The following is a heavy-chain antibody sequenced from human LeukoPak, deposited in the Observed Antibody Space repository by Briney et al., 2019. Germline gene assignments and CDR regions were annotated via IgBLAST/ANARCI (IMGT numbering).Heavy chain of an antibody. CDR1: GGSISSYY. Sequence: PSETLSLTCTVSGGSISSYYWSWIRQPAGKGLEWIGRIYTSGSTNYNPSLKSRVTMSVDTSKNQFSLKVSSVTAADTAVYYCARVFDSGSQAYFYYMDVWGKGTTVTISS. J-gene: IGHJ6*03. V-gene: IGHV4-4*07. CDR3: ARVFDSGSQAYFYYMDV. CDR2: IYTSGST. D-gene: IGHD3-10*01.